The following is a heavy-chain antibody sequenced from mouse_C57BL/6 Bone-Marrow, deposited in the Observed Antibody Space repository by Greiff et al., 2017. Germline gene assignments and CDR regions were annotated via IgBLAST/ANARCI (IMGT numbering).Heavy chain of an antibody. D-gene: IGHD1-1*02. CDR2: IHPNSGST. CDR1: GYTFTSYW. V-gene: IGHV1-64*01. CDR3: APYGSYWYFDV. J-gene: IGHJ1*03. Sequence: QVQLKQPGAELVKPGASVKLSCKASGYTFTSYWMHWVKQRPGQGLEWIGMIHPNSGSTNYNEKFKSKATLTVDKSSSTAYMQLSSLTSEDSAVYYCAPYGSYWYFDVWGTGTTVTVSS.